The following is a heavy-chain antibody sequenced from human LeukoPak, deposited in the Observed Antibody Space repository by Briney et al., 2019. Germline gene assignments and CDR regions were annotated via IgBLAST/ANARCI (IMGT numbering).Heavy chain of an antibody. CDR1: GYTFTSYG. J-gene: IGHJ6*02. D-gene: IGHD3-10*01. CDR3: ARDTYTQYYYGSGSYVYGMDV. V-gene: IGHV1-18*01. CDR2: ISAYNGNT. Sequence: ASVKVSCKASGYTFTSYGISWVRQAPGQGLEWMGWISAYNGNTNYAQKLQGRVTMTTDTSTSTAYMELRSLRSDDTAVYYCARDTYTQYYYGSGSYVYGMDVWGQGTTVTVSS.